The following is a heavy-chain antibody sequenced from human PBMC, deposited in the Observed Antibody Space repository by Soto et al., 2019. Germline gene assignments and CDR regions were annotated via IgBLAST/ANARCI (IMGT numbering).Heavy chain of an antibody. CDR3: ARGGYCSGGSCYSNDDFDI. D-gene: IGHD2-15*01. CDR2: IYTSGST. V-gene: IGHV4-4*07. Sequence: QVQLQESGPGLVKPSETLSLTCTVSGGSISSYYWSWIRQPAGKGLEWIGRIYTSGSTNYNPSLKSRVTMSVDTSKNQFSLKLSSVTAADTALYYCARGGYCSGGSCYSNDDFDIWGQGTMVTVSS. CDR1: GGSISSYY. J-gene: IGHJ3*02.